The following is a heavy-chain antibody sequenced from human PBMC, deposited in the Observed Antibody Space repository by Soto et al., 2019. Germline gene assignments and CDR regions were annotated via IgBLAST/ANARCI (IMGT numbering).Heavy chain of an antibody. D-gene: IGHD3-16*01. J-gene: IGHJ6*02. CDR3: AMVDVYVTPSPQDV. Sequence: SSVKVSCKASGYSFTRYGIAWARQAPGQGLEWMGWINTYNGNTNYAQNLQGRVTLTTDTSTSTAYMELTSLRSNDTAIYYCAMVDVYVTPSPQDVWGQGTTVTVSS. CDR2: INTYNGNT. CDR1: GYSFTRYG. V-gene: IGHV1-18*01.